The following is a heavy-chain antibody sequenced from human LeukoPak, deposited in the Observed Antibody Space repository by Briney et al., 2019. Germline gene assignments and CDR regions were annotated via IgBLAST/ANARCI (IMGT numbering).Heavy chain of an antibody. CDR1: GFTFSSYE. V-gene: IGHV3-23*01. J-gene: IGHJ3*02. CDR2: ISGSGGST. D-gene: IGHD5-18*01. Sequence: GGSLRLSCAASGFTFSSYEMNWVRQAPGKGLEWVSAISGSGGSTYYADSVKGRFTISRDNSKNTMYLQMNSLRAEDTAVYYCAREASGYSYGLDAFDIWGQGTMVTVSS. CDR3: AREASGYSYGLDAFDI.